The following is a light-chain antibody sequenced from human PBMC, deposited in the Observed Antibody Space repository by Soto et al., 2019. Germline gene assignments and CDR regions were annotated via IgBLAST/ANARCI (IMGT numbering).Light chain of an antibody. J-gene: IGKJ5*01. V-gene: IGKV1-5*01. CDR3: QQYMTYST. Sequence: DLQMTPSHSTLSASVGDRVPITGRASQSLRGWLAWYQQRPGKDPKALIYDASTLANGVPSRFNGSGSGTEFTLTISSLQPDDFATYYCQQYMTYSTCGKGTRLELK. CDR2: DAS. CDR1: QSLRGW.